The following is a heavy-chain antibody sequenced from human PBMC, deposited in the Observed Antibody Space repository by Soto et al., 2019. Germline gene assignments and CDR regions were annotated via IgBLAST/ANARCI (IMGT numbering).Heavy chain of an antibody. CDR1: GFTFSSYA. J-gene: IGHJ6*02. V-gene: IGHV3-23*01. CDR3: AKGTIFGVVRSYGMDV. CDR2: ISGSGGST. D-gene: IGHD3-3*01. Sequence: PGGSLSHSCAASGFTFSSYAMSWVRQAPGKGLEWVSAISGSGGSTYYADSVKGRFTISRDNSKNTLYLQMNSLRAEDTAVYYCAKGTIFGVVRSYGMDVWGQGTTVTVSS.